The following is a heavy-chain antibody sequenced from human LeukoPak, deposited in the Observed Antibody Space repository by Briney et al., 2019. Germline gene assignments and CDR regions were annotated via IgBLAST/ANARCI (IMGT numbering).Heavy chain of an antibody. D-gene: IGHD1-26*01. V-gene: IGHV3-30*02. Sequence: GGSLRLSCAASGFTFSSYGMHWVRQAPGKGLEWVAFIRYDGSNKYYADSVKGRFTISRDNSKNTLYLQMNSLRAEDTAVYYCAKCMSGSYYSFDYWGQGTLVTVSS. CDR1: GFTFSSYG. J-gene: IGHJ4*02. CDR2: IRYDGSNK. CDR3: AKCMSGSYYSFDY.